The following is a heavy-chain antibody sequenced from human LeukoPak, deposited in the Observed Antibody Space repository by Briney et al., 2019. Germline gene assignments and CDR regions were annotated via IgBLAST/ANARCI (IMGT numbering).Heavy chain of an antibody. D-gene: IGHD1-26*01. CDR1: GFTFSTYW. Sequence: GGSLRLSCAASGFTFSTYWMHWVRQAPGKGLGWVSRINSDGSSTNYADSVKGRFTISRDNAKSTLYLQMNSLRAEDTAVYYCARGPIQDSGRYYVGDYWGQGTLVTVSS. J-gene: IGHJ4*02. CDR2: INSDGSST. CDR3: ARGPIQDSGRYYVGDY. V-gene: IGHV3-74*01.